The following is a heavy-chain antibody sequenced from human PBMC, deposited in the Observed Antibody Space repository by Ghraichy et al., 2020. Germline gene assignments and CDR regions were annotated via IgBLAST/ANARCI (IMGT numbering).Heavy chain of an antibody. CDR3: SQYYYCV. D-gene: IGHD2/OR15-2a*01. CDR1: GFNFNAHY. Sequence: GGSLRLSCAASGFNFNAHYMDWVRQAPGKGLECLARSKNKAESYSTENAAFVKGRFTISRDVANNVLYLEMHTLKTEDTAMYYCSQYYYCVLSQGTMVYVSS. V-gene: IGHV3-72*01. J-gene: IGHJ3*01. CDR2: SKNKAESYST.